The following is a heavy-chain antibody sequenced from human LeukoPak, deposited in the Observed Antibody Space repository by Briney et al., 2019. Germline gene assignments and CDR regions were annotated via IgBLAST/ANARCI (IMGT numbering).Heavy chain of an antibody. CDR2: ISYDGSNK. CDR3: ARSKDSSGYKSFDY. CDR1: GFTFSSYA. Sequence: PGGSLRLSCAASGFTFSSYAMSWVRQAPGKGLEWVAVISYDGSNKYYADSVKGRFTISRDNSKNTLYLQMNSLRAEDTAVYYCARSKDSSGYKSFDYWGQGTLVAVSS. J-gene: IGHJ4*02. V-gene: IGHV3-30-3*01. D-gene: IGHD3-22*01.